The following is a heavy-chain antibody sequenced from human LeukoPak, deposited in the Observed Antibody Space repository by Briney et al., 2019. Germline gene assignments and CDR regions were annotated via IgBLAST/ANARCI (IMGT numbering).Heavy chain of an antibody. CDR3: AREGRFVGRQN. J-gene: IGHJ4*02. CDR1: GGSISSSSYY. Sequence: SETLSLTCTVSGGSISSSSYYWGWIRQPPGKGLEWIGSIYHSGSTYYNPSLKSRVTISVDTSKNQFSLKLSSVTAADTAVYYCAREGRFVGRQNWGQGTLVTVSS. CDR2: IYHSGST. V-gene: IGHV4-39*07.